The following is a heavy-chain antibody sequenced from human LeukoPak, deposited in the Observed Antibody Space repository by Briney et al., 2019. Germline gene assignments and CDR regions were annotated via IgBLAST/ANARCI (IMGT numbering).Heavy chain of an antibody. J-gene: IGHJ4*02. CDR3: ARGRREGSRSDDY. CDR1: AGTFSSYA. V-gene: IGHV1-69*01. D-gene: IGHD2-2*01. CDR2: IIPIFGTP. Sequence: ASVKVSCKASAGTFSSYAISWVRQAPGQGLEWMGGIIPIFGTPNYAQQFQGRVTITAAEYTSTAYMELSSLRSADTAVNYCARGRREGSRSDDYWGQGTLVTVSS.